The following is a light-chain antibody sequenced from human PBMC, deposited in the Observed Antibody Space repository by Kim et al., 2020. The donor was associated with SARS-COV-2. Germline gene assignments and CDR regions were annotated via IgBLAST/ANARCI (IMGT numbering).Light chain of an antibody. Sequence: SYELTQPLSVSVALGQTARITCGGNNIGSKNVHWYQQKPGQAPVLVIYRDSNRPSGMPERFSGSTSGNTATLTISRAQAGDEADYYCQVWDSSTRALGGG. J-gene: IGLJ3*02. V-gene: IGLV3-9*01. CDR1: NIGSKN. CDR2: RDS. CDR3: QVWDSSTRA.